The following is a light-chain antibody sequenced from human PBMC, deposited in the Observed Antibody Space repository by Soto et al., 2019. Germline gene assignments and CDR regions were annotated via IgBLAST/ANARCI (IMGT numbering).Light chain of an antibody. Sequence: DIQMTQSPSSLSASVGDRVTITCRASQIITTYLNWYQHKPGKAPKFLIYAASSLQTGVPSRFSGSGSGTDFTLTISSLQPEDSATYYCQQSYNPPYTFGQGTKLEIK. V-gene: IGKV1-39*01. CDR1: QIITTY. CDR2: AAS. CDR3: QQSYNPPYT. J-gene: IGKJ2*01.